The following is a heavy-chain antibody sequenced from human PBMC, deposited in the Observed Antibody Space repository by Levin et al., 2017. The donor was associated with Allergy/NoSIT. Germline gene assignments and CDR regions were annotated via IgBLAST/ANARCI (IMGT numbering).Heavy chain of an antibody. D-gene: IGHD3-3*01. CDR3: ARTDFWRGYPNMDV. V-gene: IGHV4-4*07. CDR2: IYTSGST. CDR1: GGSISSYY. J-gene: IGHJ6*02. Sequence: SETLSLTCTVSGGSISSYYWSWIRQPAGKGLEWIGRIYTSGSTNYNPSLKSRVTMSVDTSKNQFSLKLSSVTAADTAVYYCARTDFWRGYPNMDVWGQGTTVTVSS.